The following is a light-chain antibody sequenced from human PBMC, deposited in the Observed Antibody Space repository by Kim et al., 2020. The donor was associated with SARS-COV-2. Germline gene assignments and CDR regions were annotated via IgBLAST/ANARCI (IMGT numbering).Light chain of an antibody. CDR3: YSTVCSGYQRV. V-gene: IGLV3-10*01. CDR2: EDS. Sequence: SYELTQPPSASVSPGQTARVTCSGDALPKKDVYWYQQKSGQAPVLVIFEDSKRSSGIPVRFPGSTSGPMATLTISGAQVEDGADYYCYSTVCSGYQRVFGGGTKVTVL. CDR1: ALPKKD. J-gene: IGLJ3*02.